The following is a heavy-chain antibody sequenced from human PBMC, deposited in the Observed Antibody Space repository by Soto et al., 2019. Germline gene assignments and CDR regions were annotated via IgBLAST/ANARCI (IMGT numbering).Heavy chain of an antibody. J-gene: IGHJ4*02. V-gene: IGHV3-64D*06. CDR3: VKDRFYSSSRYYFDY. CDR2: ISSNGGST. Sequence: WGSLRLSCSASGFTFSSYAMHWVRQAPGKGLEYVSAISSNGGSTYYADSVKGRFTISRDNSKNTLYLQMSSLRAEDTAVYYCVKDRFYSSSRYYFDYWGQGTLVTVSS. CDR1: GFTFSSYA. D-gene: IGHD6-6*01.